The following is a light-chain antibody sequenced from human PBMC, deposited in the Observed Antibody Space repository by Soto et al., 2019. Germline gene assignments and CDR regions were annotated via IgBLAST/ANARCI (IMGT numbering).Light chain of an antibody. CDR1: QSISSW. V-gene: IGKV1-5*01. Sequence: DIQMTQSPSTLSASVGDRVTITCRASQSISSWLAWYQQKPGKAPKVLIYDASHLESGVPSRFSGSGSGIDFTLTISCLQSEDFATYYCQQYYSYPRTFGQGTKVDIK. J-gene: IGKJ1*01. CDR3: QQYYSYPRT. CDR2: DAS.